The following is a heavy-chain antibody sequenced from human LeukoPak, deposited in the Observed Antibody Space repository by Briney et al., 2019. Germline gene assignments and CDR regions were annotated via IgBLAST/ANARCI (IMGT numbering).Heavy chain of an antibody. D-gene: IGHD6-13*01. Sequence: SETLSLTCTVSGGSISSGSYYWSWIRQPAGKGLEWIGHVYTTGSISYNPSLKSRVTISLDTSKNQFSLKLRSVTAADTALYYCARHVAAAGPYPYAFEIWGQGTMVTVSS. CDR1: GGSISSGSYY. J-gene: IGHJ3*02. CDR3: ARHVAAAGPYPYAFEI. V-gene: IGHV4-61*09. CDR2: VYTTGSI.